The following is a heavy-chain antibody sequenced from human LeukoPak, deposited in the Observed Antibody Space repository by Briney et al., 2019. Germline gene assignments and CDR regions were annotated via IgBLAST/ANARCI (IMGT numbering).Heavy chain of an antibody. V-gene: IGHV3-53*01. J-gene: IGHJ4*02. CDR2: IYSGGST. CDR1: GFTFSDYY. Sequence: GGSLRLSCAASGFTFSDYYMSWIRQAPGKGLEWVSVIYSGGSTYYADSVKGRFTISRDNSKNTLYLQMNSLRAEDTAVYYCARDRSYGLGATFDYWGQGTLVTVSS. D-gene: IGHD1-26*01. CDR3: ARDRSYGLGATFDY.